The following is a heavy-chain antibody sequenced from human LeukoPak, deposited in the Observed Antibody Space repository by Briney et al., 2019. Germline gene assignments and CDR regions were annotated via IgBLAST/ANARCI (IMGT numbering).Heavy chain of an antibody. Sequence: GSLRLSCVASEFIFSDYWMSWIRQPPGKGLEWIGEINHSGSTNYNPSLKSRVTISVDTSKNQFSLKLSSVTAADTAVYYCARVGLPSVKWFDPWGQGTLVTVSS. CDR2: INHSGST. V-gene: IGHV4-34*01. D-gene: IGHD5-18*01. CDR3: ARVGLPSVKWFDP. J-gene: IGHJ5*02. CDR1: EFIFSDYW.